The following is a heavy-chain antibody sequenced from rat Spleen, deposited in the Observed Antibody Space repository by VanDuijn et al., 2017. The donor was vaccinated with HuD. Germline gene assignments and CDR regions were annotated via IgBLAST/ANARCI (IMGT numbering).Heavy chain of an antibody. CDR3: TRRGLYWDYFDY. Sequence: EVQLVESGGGLVQPGRSLKLSCAASGFTFSNYDMAWVRQAPAKGLEWIASISSGGRNTYYRDSVKGRFTISRDIAKSTLYLQMNDLRSEDTATYYCTRRGLYWDYFDYWGQGVMVTVSS. CDR2: ISSGGRNT. J-gene: IGHJ2*01. D-gene: IGHD1-1*01. CDR1: GFTFSNYD. V-gene: IGHV5-25*01.